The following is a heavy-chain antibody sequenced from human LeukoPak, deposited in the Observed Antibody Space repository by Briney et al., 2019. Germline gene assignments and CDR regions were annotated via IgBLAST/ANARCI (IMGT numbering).Heavy chain of an antibody. D-gene: IGHD4-17*01. CDR2: IYYSGST. CDR1: GGSISSSSYY. J-gene: IGHJ6*03. CDR3: AREWGPGYGDYRFSYYYYYMDV. Sequence: SETLSLTCTVSGGSISSSSYYWGWIRQPPGKGLEWIGSIYYSGSTYYNPSLKSRVTISVDTSKNQFSLKLSSVTAADTAVYYCAREWGPGYGDYRFSYYYYYMDVWGKGTTVTVSS. V-gene: IGHV4-39*07.